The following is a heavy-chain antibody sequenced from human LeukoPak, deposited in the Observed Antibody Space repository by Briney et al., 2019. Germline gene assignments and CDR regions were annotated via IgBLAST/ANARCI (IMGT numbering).Heavy chain of an antibody. CDR1: GVSISSGGYS. CDR2: IYHSGST. Sequence: SETLSLTCAVSGVSISSGGYSWSWIRQPPGKGLEWIGYIYHSGSTYYNPSLKSRVTISVDRSKNQFSLKLSSVTAADTAVYYCARDHLGSWYFDLWGRGTLVTVSS. CDR3: ARDHLGSWYFDL. J-gene: IGHJ2*01. V-gene: IGHV4-30-2*01. D-gene: IGHD7-27*01.